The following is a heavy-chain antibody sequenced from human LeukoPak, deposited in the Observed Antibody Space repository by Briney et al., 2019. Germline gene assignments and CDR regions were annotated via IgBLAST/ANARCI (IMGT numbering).Heavy chain of an antibody. CDR3: AKVGLVVVAANRGEDAFDI. Sequence: PGGSLRLSCAASGLTFSSYAMSWVRQAPGKGLEWVSAISGSGGSTYYADSVKGRFTISRDNSKNTLYLQMNSLRAEDTAVYYCAKVGLVVVAANRGEDAFDIWGQGTMVTVSS. V-gene: IGHV3-23*01. D-gene: IGHD2-15*01. CDR1: GLTFSSYA. CDR2: ISGSGGST. J-gene: IGHJ3*02.